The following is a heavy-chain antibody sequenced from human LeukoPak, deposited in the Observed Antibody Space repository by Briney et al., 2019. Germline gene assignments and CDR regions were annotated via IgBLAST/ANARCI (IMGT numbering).Heavy chain of an antibody. J-gene: IGHJ4*02. CDR1: GFTFNSYW. CDR3: ARDAQGSFDY. Sequence: PGGSLRLSCAASGFTFNSYWMHWVRQAPGKGLVWASRINSDGNSASYAESVRGRFTISRDNGKNTLYLQMNSLRAEDTAVYYCARDAQGSFDYWGQGTLVTVSS. V-gene: IGHV3-74*01. CDR2: INSDGNSA.